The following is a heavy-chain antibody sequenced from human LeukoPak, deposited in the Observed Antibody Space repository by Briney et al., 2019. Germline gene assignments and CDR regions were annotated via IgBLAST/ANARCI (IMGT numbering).Heavy chain of an antibody. CDR1: GSTFSSSG. Sequence: GGSLRLSCAASGSTFSSSGMHWVRQAPGKGLEWVANIKQDGSKKSYVGSVKGRFTISRDNAKNSLYLQMNSLRAEDTAIYYCTRVGYIDEGIDYWGQGTLVTVSS. J-gene: IGHJ4*02. V-gene: IGHV3-7*04. CDR3: TRVGYIDEGIDY. D-gene: IGHD5-24*01. CDR2: IKQDGSKK.